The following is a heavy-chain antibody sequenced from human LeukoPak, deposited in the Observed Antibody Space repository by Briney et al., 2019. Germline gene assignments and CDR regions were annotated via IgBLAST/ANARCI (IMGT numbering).Heavy chain of an antibody. J-gene: IGHJ4*02. CDR2: INWNGGSI. Sequence: GGSLRLSCAASGFTFDDYGMSWVRQAPGKGLEWVSAINWNGGSIGYADSVKGRFTISRDNAKNSLYLQMNSLRAEDTALYHCARVLGGYYSDYWGQGTLVTVSS. CDR3: ARVLGGYYSDY. D-gene: IGHD1-26*01. V-gene: IGHV3-20*01. CDR1: GFTFDDYG.